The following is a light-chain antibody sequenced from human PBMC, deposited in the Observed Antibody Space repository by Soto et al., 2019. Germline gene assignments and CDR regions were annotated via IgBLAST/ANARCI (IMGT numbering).Light chain of an antibody. CDR2: SAS. CDR1: QSILYNSNNKNY. J-gene: IGKJ2*01. Sequence: DIVMTQSPDSLAVSLGERATINCKSSQSILYNSNNKNYLAWYQQKPGQPPKLLIYSASTRESGVPDRFSGSGSGADFALTISSLQAEDVAVYYCQQYYSTPYTFGQGTKLEIK. V-gene: IGKV4-1*01. CDR3: QQYYSTPYT.